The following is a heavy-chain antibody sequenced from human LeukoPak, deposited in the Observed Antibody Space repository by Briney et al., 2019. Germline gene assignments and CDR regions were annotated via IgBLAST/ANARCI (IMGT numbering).Heavy chain of an antibody. V-gene: IGHV4-39*01. Sequence: WVRQAPGKGLEWIASMYSSGNTYYNPSLQSRVTISVDTSKNQFSLTLSSVTAADTAVYYCARHPDCSSSSCYRWFDPWGQGILVTVSS. CDR2: MYSSGNT. D-gene: IGHD2-2*02. J-gene: IGHJ5*02. CDR3: ARHPDCSSSSCYRWFDP.